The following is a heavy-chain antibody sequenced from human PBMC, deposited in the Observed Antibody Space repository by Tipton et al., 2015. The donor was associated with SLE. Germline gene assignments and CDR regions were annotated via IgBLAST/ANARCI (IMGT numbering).Heavy chain of an antibody. Sequence: GSLRLSCAASGFTFSSYWMHWVRQAPGKGLVWVSRINSDGSSTSYADSVKGRFTISRDNAKNTLYLQVNSLRAEDTAVYYCASWGYSSSREFDPWGQGTLVTVSS. J-gene: IGHJ5*02. CDR3: ASWGYSSSREFDP. V-gene: IGHV3-74*01. CDR2: INSDGSST. CDR1: GFTFSSYW. D-gene: IGHD6-13*01.